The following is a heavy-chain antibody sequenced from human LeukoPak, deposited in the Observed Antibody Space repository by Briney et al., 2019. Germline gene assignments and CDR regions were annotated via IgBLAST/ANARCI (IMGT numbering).Heavy chain of an antibody. CDR1: GFTFSSYE. D-gene: IGHD3-10*01. J-gene: IGHJ3*01. CDR2: ISSSGSTI. V-gene: IGHV3-48*03. Sequence: GGSLRLSCAAAGFTFSSYEINWVRQPPGKGLEWVSYISSSGSTIYYADSVKGRFTISRDNAKNTLYLQMNSLRAEDTAVYYCARVLRAITMVRGAVDWGQGTMVTVSS. CDR3: ARVLRAITMVRGAVD.